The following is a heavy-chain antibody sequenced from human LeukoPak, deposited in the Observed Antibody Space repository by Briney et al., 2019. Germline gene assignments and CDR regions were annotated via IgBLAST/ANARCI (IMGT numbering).Heavy chain of an antibody. CDR1: GGSISSGTYY. V-gene: IGHV4-61*02. J-gene: IGHJ4*02. D-gene: IGHD5-18*01. CDR2: IYSSGSA. Sequence: PSETLSLTCTVSGGSISSGTYYWSWIRQPAGKGLEWIGRIYSSGSANYNPSLKSRVTISLDTSKNQFSLQLSSVTAADTAAYYCARIQGRSFDYWGQGTLVTVSS. CDR3: ARIQGRSFDY.